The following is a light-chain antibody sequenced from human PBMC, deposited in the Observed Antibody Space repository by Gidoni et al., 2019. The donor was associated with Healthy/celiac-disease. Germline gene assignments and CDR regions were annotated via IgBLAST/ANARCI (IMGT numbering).Light chain of an antibody. CDR1: SSNIGAGYD. V-gene: IGLV1-40*01. Sequence: GERVTISCTGSSSNIGAGYDVHWYQQLPGTAPKLLIYGNSNRPSGVPDRFSGSKSGTSASLAITGLQAEDVADYYCQSYDSSLSALFGGGTKLTVL. CDR3: QSYDSSLSAL. J-gene: IGLJ2*01. CDR2: GNS.